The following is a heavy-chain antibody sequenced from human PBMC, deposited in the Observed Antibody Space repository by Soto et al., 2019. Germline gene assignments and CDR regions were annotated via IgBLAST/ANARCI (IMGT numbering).Heavy chain of an antibody. V-gene: IGHV4-30-2*02. CDR3: ASGRGYSYGSFDY. CDR2: IYHSGST. J-gene: IGHJ4*02. Sequence: LSLTCAVSGGSIGSGGSSWTLIRQPPGKGLEWIGYIYHSGSTYYNPSLKSRVTISVDRSKNQFSLKLSSVTAADMAVYYCASGRGYSYGSFDYWGQG. D-gene: IGHD5-18*01. CDR1: GGSIGSGGSS.